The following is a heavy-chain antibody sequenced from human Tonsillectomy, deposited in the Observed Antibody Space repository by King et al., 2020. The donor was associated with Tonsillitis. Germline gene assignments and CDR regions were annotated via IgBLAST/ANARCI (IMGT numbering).Heavy chain of an antibody. J-gene: IGHJ4*02. CDR2: IYYTGST. Sequence: VQLQESGPGLVKPSETLSLTCTVSGGSISSYYWNWIRQPPGKGLEWIGYIYYTGSTNYNPSLKSRVTISVATSKNQFSLKLSSVTAADTAVYHCARDLSCSGGGCSGYWGQGTLVTVSS. CDR3: ARDLSCSGGGCSGY. D-gene: IGHD2-15*01. CDR1: GGSISSYY. V-gene: IGHV4-59*01.